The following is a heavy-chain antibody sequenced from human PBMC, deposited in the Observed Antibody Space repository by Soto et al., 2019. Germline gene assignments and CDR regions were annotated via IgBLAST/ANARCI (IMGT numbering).Heavy chain of an antibody. D-gene: IGHD3-22*01. CDR2: IYYGGST. Sequence: SETLSLTCAISGGSISSGDYSWNWIRQPPGKGLEWIGYIYYGGSTYYNPSLQSRVTMSVDRSRNQFSLKLNSVTAADTAVYYCARVRREYDNSGPVDYWGQGTLVTVSS. CDR1: GGSISSGDYS. CDR3: ARVRREYDNSGPVDY. V-gene: IGHV4-30-2*01. J-gene: IGHJ4*02.